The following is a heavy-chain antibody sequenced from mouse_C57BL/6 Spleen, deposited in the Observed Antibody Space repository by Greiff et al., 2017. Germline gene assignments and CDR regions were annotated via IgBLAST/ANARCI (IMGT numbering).Heavy chain of an antibody. J-gene: IGHJ4*01. D-gene: IGHD2-3*01. Sequence: VQLQQSGPELVKPGASVKISCKASGYSFTGYYMNWVKQSPEKSLEWIGEINPSTGGTTYNQKFKAKATLTVDKSSSTAYMQLKSLTSEESAVYYCARDDGSLMDYWGQGTSVTVSS. CDR1: GYSFTGYY. CDR3: ARDDGSLMDY. V-gene: IGHV1-42*01. CDR2: INPSTGGT.